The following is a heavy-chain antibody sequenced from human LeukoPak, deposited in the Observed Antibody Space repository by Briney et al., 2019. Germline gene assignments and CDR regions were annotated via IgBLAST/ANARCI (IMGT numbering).Heavy chain of an antibody. CDR1: GGSISSSSYY. J-gene: IGHJ3*02. CDR2: IYYSGST. CDR3: ARSTSFDYSSSWYLENAFDI. Sequence: SETLSLTCTVSGGSISSSSYYWGWIRQPPGKGLEWIGSIYYSGSTYYNPSLKSRVTISVDTSKNQFSLKLSSVTAADTAVYYCARSTSFDYSSSWYLENAFDIWGQGTMVTVSS. D-gene: IGHD6-13*01. V-gene: IGHV4-39*07.